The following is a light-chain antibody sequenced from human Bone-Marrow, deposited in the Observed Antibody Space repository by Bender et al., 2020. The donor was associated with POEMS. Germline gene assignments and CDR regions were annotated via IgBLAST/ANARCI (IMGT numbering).Light chain of an antibody. CDR1: SSDVGTYNY. Sequence: QSALTQPASVSGSPGQSITISCTGTSSDVGTYNYVSWYQSHPGKAPKLIIYNVSIRPSGVSNRFSGSKSGNTASLIISGLQAEDEGHYCCFSHTGGSTRVFGTGTKVTVL. CDR2: NVS. CDR3: FSHTGGSTRV. V-gene: IGLV2-14*03. J-gene: IGLJ1*01.